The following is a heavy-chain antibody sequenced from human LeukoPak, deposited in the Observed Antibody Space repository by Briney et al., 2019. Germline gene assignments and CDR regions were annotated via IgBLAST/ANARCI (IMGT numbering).Heavy chain of an antibody. D-gene: IGHD6-19*01. V-gene: IGHV3-21*04. Sequence: GGSLRLSCAASGFTFSSYSMNWVRQAPGKGLEWVSSISSSSSYIYYADSVKGRFTISRDNSKNTLYLQMNSLRAEDTAVYYCAKERIAVAGTLCFDYWGQGTLVTVSS. CDR3: AKERIAVAGTLCFDY. J-gene: IGHJ4*02. CDR2: ISSSSSYI. CDR1: GFTFSSYS.